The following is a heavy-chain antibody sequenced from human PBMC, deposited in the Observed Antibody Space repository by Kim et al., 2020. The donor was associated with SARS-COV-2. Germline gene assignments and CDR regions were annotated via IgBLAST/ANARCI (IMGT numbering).Heavy chain of an antibody. J-gene: IGHJ6*03. Sequence: ASVKVSCKASGYTFTSYDINWVRQATGQGLEWMGWMNPNSGNTGYAQKFQGRVTMTRNTSISTAYMELSSLRSEDTGVYYCARAVRGSGFGVVIIRAYYMYVWGKGTTVTVSS. D-gene: IGHD3-3*01. CDR3: ARAVRGSGFGVVIIRAYYMYV. CDR1: GYTFTSYD. V-gene: IGHV1-8*01. CDR2: MNPNSGNT.